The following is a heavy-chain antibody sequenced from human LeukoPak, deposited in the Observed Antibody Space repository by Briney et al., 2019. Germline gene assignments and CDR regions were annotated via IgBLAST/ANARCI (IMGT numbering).Heavy chain of an antibody. CDR3: ARGVTDTAMVLLFDY. CDR1: GGTFSSYA. Sequence: GASVKVSCKASGGTFSSYAISWVRRAPGQGLEWMGGIIPIFGTANYAQKFQGRVTITADESTSTAYMELSRLRSDDTAVYYCARGVTDTAMVLLFDYWGQGTLVTVSS. J-gene: IGHJ4*02. D-gene: IGHD5-18*01. CDR2: IIPIFGTA. V-gene: IGHV1-69*01.